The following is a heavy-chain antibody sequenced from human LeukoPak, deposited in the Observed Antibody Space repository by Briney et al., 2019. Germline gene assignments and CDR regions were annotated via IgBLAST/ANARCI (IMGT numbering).Heavy chain of an antibody. CDR1: GFTFSSYW. D-gene: IGHD2-2*02. J-gene: IGHJ4*02. V-gene: IGHV3-74*01. CDR3: ATPPTIHGY. Sequence: GGSLRLSRAASGFTFSSYWMHWVRQAPGKGLVWVSRINGDGSSTSYADSVKGRFTISRDNAKNTLYLQMNSLRAEDTAVYYCATPPTIHGYWGQGTLVTVSS. CDR2: INGDGSST.